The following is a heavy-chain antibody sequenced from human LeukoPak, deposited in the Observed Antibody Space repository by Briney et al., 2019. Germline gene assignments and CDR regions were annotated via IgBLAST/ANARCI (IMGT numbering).Heavy chain of an antibody. CDR1: GGSFSGYY. CDR2: INHSENT. J-gene: IGHJ4*02. Sequence: SETLSLTCAVSGGSFSGYYWSWIRQPPGKGLEWIGEINHSENTYYNPTLKSRVTISVDTSKNQFSLKLNSVTAADTALYYCAGDDFWSGVAYWGQGMLVTVSS. D-gene: IGHD3-3*01. V-gene: IGHV4-34*01. CDR3: AGDDFWSGVAY.